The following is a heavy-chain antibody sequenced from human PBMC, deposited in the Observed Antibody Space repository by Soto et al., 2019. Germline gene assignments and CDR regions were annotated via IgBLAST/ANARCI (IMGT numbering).Heavy chain of an antibody. CDR2: IYYSGST. V-gene: IGHV4-39*01. CDR1: GGSISSSSYY. D-gene: IGHD5-12*01. J-gene: IGHJ5*02. Sequence: QLQLQESGPGLVKPSETLSLTCTVSGGSISSSSYYWGWIRQPPRKGLEWIGSIYYSGSTYYNTSLKRRVTISVDKSKNQFSLKLSCVNAADTAVYYCARHWDSGYDPGWLDPWGQGTLVTVSS. CDR3: ARHWDSGYDPGWLDP.